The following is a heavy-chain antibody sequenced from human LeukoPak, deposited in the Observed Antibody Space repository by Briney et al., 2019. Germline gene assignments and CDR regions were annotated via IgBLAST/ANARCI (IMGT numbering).Heavy chain of an antibody. CDR3: AKGTSIIVATQIDF. CDR1: GFPFDDYA. V-gene: IGHV3-9*01. CDR2: ISWNSNNL. Sequence: SLSLSCAASGFPFDDYAMHWVRQAPGKGLEWASGISWNSNNLAYADSVKGRFTISRDNARNSLYLQMESLRAEDTAFYYCAKGTSIIVATQIDFWGQGTLVTVSS. J-gene: IGHJ4*02. D-gene: IGHD5-12*01.